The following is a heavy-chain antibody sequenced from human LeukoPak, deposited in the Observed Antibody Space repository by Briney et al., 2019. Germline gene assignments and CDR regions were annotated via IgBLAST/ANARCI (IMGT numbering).Heavy chain of an antibody. CDR2: IKSKTDGGTT. Sequence: GGSLRLSCAASGFTFSNAWMSWVRQAPGKGLEWVGRIKSKTDGGTTDYAAPVKGRFTISRDDSKNTLYLQMNSLKTEDTAVYYCARGPAKYQLLWGYFDYWGQGTLVTVSS. V-gene: IGHV3-15*01. J-gene: IGHJ4*02. CDR1: GFTFSNAW. D-gene: IGHD2-2*01. CDR3: ARGPAKYQLLWGYFDY.